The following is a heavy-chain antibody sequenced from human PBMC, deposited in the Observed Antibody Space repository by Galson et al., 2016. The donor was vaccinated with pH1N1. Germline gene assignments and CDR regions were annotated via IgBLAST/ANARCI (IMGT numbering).Heavy chain of an antibody. CDR3: ARAGRLLGPYHYYAMDV. V-gene: IGHV3-23*01. Sequence: SLRLSCAASGLIFNTYAMSWVRQAPGKGLEWVSVISGSGGGTYYADSVKGRFSISRDNSKNTLFLQMNSLRAEDTAVYYCARAGRLLGPYHYYAMDVWGQGTTVTVSS. CDR1: GLIFNTYA. J-gene: IGHJ6*02. CDR2: ISGSGGGT. D-gene: IGHD6-25*01.